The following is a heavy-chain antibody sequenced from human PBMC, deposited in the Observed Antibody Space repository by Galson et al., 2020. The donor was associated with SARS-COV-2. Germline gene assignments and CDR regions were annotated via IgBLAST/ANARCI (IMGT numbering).Heavy chain of an antibody. V-gene: IGHV3-30*18. CDR2: ISNDGTNT. D-gene: IGHD3-10*01. Sequence: SLRLSCAASGFTFSSFGMHWVRQAPGKGLEWVAVISNDGTNTYYADSVKGRFTISRDNSKNTLYLQMNSLRVEDTAVYYCAKSLWFGELLSPFDYWGQGALVTVSS. CDR3: AKSLWFGELLSPFDY. CDR1: GFTFSSFG. J-gene: IGHJ4*02.